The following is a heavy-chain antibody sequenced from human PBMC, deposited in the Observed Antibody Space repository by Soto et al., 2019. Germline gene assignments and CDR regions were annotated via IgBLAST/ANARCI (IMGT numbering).Heavy chain of an antibody. CDR2: INSDGSST. V-gene: IGHV3-74*01. Sequence: EVPLVESGGGLVQPGGSLRLSCAASGFTFSSYWMHWVRQAPGKGLVWVSRINSDGSSTSYADSVKGRFTISRDNAKNTLYLQMNSLRAEDTAVYYCARAPSQSSWNDDYYYYGMDVWGQGTTVTVSS. CDR1: GFTFSSYW. J-gene: IGHJ6*02. D-gene: IGHD1-1*01. CDR3: ARAPSQSSWNDDYYYYGMDV.